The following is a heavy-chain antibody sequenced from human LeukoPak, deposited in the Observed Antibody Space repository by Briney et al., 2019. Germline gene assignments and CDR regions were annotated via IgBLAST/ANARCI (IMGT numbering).Heavy chain of an antibody. V-gene: IGHV4-59*08. J-gene: IGHJ4*02. D-gene: IGHD4-17*01. CDR1: GGSISSYY. CDR2: IYYSGST. Sequence: PSETLSLTCTVSGGSISSYYWSWIRQPPEKGLEWIGYIYYSGSTYYNPSLKSRVTISVDTSKNQFSLKLSSVTAADTAVYYCARGGLRSKTDYWGQGTLVTVSS. CDR3: ARGGLRSKTDY.